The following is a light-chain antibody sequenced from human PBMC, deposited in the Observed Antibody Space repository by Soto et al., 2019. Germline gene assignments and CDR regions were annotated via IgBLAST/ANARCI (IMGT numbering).Light chain of an antibody. J-gene: IGKJ1*01. Sequence: DIQMTQSPSTLSASVGDRVTITCLASHSISSFFAWYQQKPGKAPKLLIYKASSLESGVPSRFSGSGSGTEFTLTISSLQPDDFATYYCQQYNSYSRTFGQGTKVDIK. CDR2: KAS. CDR3: QQYNSYSRT. V-gene: IGKV1-5*03. CDR1: HSISSF.